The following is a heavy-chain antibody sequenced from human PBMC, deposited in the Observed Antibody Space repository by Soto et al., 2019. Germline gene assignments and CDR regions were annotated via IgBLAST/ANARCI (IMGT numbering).Heavy chain of an antibody. Sequence: VQLVESGGGLVQPGRSLRLSCAASGFTFDDYAMHWVRQAPGKGLEWVSGISWNSGSIGYADSVKGRFTISRDNAKNSLYLQMNSLRAEDTALYYCAKEPRYSGYENWGQGTLVTVSS. CDR2: ISWNSGSI. J-gene: IGHJ4*02. V-gene: IGHV3-9*01. D-gene: IGHD5-12*01. CDR3: AKEPRYSGYEN. CDR1: GFTFDDYA.